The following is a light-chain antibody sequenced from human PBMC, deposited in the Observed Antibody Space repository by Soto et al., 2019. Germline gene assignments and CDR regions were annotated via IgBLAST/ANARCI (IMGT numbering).Light chain of an antibody. CDR2: EVI. CDR1: SSDVGAYNS. J-gene: IGLJ2*01. CDR3: SAYAGSNTFVV. Sequence: QSVLTQPPSASGSPGQSVTISCTGTSSDVGAYNSVSWYQQHPGKAPKLMIYEVIKRPSGVPDRFSGSKSDNTASLTASGLQAEYEAVYCCSAYAGSNTFVVFGGVTKLTVL. V-gene: IGLV2-8*01.